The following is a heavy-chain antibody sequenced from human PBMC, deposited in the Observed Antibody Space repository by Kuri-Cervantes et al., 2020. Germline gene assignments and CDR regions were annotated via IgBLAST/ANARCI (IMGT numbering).Heavy chain of an antibody. D-gene: IGHD3-16*01. Sequence: ALVKVSCKASGYTFTSYGISWVRQAPGQGLEWMGWMNPNSGNTGYAQKFQGRVTMTRNTSISTAYMELSSLRPEDTAVYYCARGQARIWYGMDVWGQGTTVTVSS. CDR1: GYTFTSYG. CDR3: ARGQARIWYGMDV. V-gene: IGHV1-8*02. J-gene: IGHJ6*02. CDR2: MNPNSGNT.